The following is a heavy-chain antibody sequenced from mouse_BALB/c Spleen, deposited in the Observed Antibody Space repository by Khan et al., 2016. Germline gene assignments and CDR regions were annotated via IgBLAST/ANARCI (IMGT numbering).Heavy chain of an antibody. Sequence: QVQLQQSGAELVRPGVSVKISCKGSGYTFTDYAMHWVKQSHAKSLEWIGVISTYYGDTSYNQKFKGKATMTVDKSSSTAYMELARLTSEDSAIYYCARGGSSYYYYAMDYWSQGTSVTVSS. CDR2: ISTYYGDT. J-gene: IGHJ4*01. D-gene: IGHD1-1*01. CDR3: ARGGSSYYYYAMDY. CDR1: GYTFTDYA. V-gene: IGHV1S137*01.